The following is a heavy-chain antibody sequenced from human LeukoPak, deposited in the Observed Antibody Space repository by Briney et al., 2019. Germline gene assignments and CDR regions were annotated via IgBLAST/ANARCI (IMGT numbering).Heavy chain of an antibody. CDR1: DDSITMYY. CDR2: IYYSGST. V-gene: IGHV4-59*01. Sequence: PSETLSLTCSVSDDSITMYYWTWIRQPPGKGLEWLGYIYYSGSTSYNPSLKSRVTISVDTSKNQFSLKLSSVTAADTAVYYCAREGARWEPSFSAFDIWGQGTMVTVSS. CDR3: AREGARWEPSFSAFDI. D-gene: IGHD1-26*01. J-gene: IGHJ3*02.